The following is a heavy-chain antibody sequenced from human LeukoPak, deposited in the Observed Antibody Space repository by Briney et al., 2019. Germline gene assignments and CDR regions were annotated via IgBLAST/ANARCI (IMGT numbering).Heavy chain of an antibody. D-gene: IGHD1-26*01. CDR3: ARGRGSGSYHYYYYYGMDV. V-gene: IGHV4-34*01. CDR1: GGSFSGYY. Sequence: PSETLSLTCAVYGGSFSGYYWSWIRQPPGKGLEWIGEINHSGSTNYNPSLKSRVTISVDTSKNQFSLKLSSVTAADTAVYYCARGRGSGSYHYYYYYGMDVWGQGTTVTVSS. CDR2: INHSGST. J-gene: IGHJ6*02.